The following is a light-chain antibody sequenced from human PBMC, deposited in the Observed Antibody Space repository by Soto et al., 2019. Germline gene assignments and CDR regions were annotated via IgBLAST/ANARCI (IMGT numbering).Light chain of an antibody. V-gene: IGLV1-40*01. J-gene: IGLJ2*01. CDR2: GNS. CDR1: SSNIGAGYD. CDR3: QSYDSSLSGSVV. Sequence: QSVRTQPPSESRAPGQRVTISCTGSSSNIGAGYDVHWYQQLPGTAPKLLIYGNSNRPSGVPDRFSGSKSGTSASLAITGLQAEDEADHYCQSYDSSLSGSVVFGGGTKLTLL.